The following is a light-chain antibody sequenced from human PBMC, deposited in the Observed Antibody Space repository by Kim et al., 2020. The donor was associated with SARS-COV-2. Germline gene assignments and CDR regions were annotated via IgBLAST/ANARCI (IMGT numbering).Light chain of an antibody. Sequence: EIVMTQSPATLSLSPGERATLSCRASQSVSSNLLWYQQKHGQPPSLLIYGASTSTTGITARFIGSGSGTEFTIIIISLQSADVAVYYCQQYYSSPLITFGEGTRVEIK. CDR3: QQYYSSPLIT. CDR1: QSVSSN. CDR2: GAS. V-gene: IGKV3-15*01. J-gene: IGKJ5*01.